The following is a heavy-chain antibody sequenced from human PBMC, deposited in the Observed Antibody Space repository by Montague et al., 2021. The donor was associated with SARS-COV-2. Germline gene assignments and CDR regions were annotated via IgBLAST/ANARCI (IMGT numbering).Heavy chain of an antibody. CDR1: GESFTDFF. Sequence: SETLSLTCAAYGESFTDFFWNWIRQTPEKGLEWIGEIRHNGGTHYNPSLKSRVTISVDTSKNQVSLKLSSVTAADTAVYYCARGQRFFDWPYDAFDIWAQGTMVIVSS. V-gene: IGHV4-34*01. CDR3: ARGQRFFDWPYDAFDI. J-gene: IGHJ3*02. D-gene: IGHD3-9*01. CDR2: IRHNGGT.